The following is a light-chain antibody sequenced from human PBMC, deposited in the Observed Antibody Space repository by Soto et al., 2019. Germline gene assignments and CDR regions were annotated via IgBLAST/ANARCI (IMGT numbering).Light chain of an antibody. CDR1: HSVSSN. V-gene: IGKV3-20*01. CDR2: GAS. J-gene: IGKJ1*01. CDR3: QQYGSSPRT. Sequence: EVVMTQSQATLSVSPGERATLSCMASHSVSSNLAWYQQKPGQAPRLLIYGASSRATGIPDRFSGSGSGTDFTLTISRLEPEDFAVYYCQQYGSSPRTFGQGSNVDI.